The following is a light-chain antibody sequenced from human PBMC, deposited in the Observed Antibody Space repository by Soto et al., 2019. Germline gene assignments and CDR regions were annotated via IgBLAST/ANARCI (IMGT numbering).Light chain of an antibody. Sequence: IVLTQSPGTLSSSPGERATLSCRASQSVSSSYLAWYQQKPGQAPRLLIYGASSRATGIPDRFSGSGSGTDFTLTISRLEPEDFAVYYCQQYGSSPPLTFGGGTKVDIK. CDR1: QSVSSSY. CDR3: QQYGSSPPLT. V-gene: IGKV3-20*01. CDR2: GAS. J-gene: IGKJ4*01.